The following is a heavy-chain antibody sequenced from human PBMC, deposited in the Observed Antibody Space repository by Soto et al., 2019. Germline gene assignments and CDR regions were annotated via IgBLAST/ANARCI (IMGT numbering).Heavy chain of an antibody. CDR1: GFTFSSYA. D-gene: IGHD5-18*01. V-gene: IGHV3-30-3*01. Sequence: PGGSLRLSCAASGFTFSSYAMHWVRQAPGKGLEWVAVISYDGSNKYYADSVKGRFTISRDNSKNTLYLQMNSLRAEDTAVYYCARSMDTAMNDWFDPWGQGTLVTVSS. J-gene: IGHJ5*02. CDR2: ISYDGSNK. CDR3: ARSMDTAMNDWFDP.